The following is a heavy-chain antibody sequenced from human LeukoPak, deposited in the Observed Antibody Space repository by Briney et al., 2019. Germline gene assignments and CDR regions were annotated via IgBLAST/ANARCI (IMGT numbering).Heavy chain of an antibody. J-gene: IGHJ4*02. CDR3: ARETGYYGSGSGIDY. CDR1: GGSISRYY. CDR2: IYTSGST. Sequence: KPSETLSLTCTVSGGSISRYYWSWIRQPAGKGLEWIGRIYTSGSTNYNPSLKSRVTMSVDTSKNQFSLKLSSVTAADTAVYYCARETGYYGSGSGIDYWGQGTLVTVSS. V-gene: IGHV4-4*07. D-gene: IGHD3-10*01.